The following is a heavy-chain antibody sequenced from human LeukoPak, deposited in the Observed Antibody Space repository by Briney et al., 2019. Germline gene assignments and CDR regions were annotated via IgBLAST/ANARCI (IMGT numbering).Heavy chain of an antibody. D-gene: IGHD1-20*01. CDR3: AKGDNWNDVFMGRGILSGDY. V-gene: IGHV3-23*01. J-gene: IGHJ4*02. CDR2: ISGSGGST. Sequence: PGGSLRLSCAASGFTFSSYAMSWVRQAPGKGLEWVSAISGSGGSTYYADSVKGRFTISRDNSKNTLYLQMNSLRAEDTAVYYCAKGDNWNDVFMGRGILSGDYWGQGTLVTVSS. CDR1: GFTFSSYA.